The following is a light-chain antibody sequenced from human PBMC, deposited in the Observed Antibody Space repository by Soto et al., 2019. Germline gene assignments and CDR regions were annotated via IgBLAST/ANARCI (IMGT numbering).Light chain of an antibody. Sequence: QSVLTQPPSVSGSPGQSVTISCIGSSSDVGTYDRVSWYQAPPGTAPKLIIYEVHYRPSGVPDRFSGSKSGNTASLTISGLQAEDEADYYCSPYAASTTLLFGGGTKLTVL. CDR1: SSDVGTYDR. V-gene: IGLV2-18*02. CDR3: SPYAASTTLL. J-gene: IGLJ2*01. CDR2: EVH.